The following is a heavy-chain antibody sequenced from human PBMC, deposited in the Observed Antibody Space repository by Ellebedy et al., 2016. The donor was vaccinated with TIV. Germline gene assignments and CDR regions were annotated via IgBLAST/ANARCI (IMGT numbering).Heavy chain of an antibody. J-gene: IGHJ4*01. Sequence: GESLKISCAASGFTFSNYGMQWVRQAPGKGLEWVASISYHGNNKFSAESVRGRFTISRDNSKNTVYLQMNSLRPEDTAVYYCAREGVKHSLYARGYFDSWGHGTLVTVSS. V-gene: IGHV3-30*03. CDR3: AREGVKHSLYARGYFDS. D-gene: IGHD2-8*01. CDR1: GFTFSNYG. CDR2: ISYHGNNK.